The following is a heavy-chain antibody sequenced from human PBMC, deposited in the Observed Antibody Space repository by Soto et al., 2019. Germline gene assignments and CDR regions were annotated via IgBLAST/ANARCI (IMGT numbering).Heavy chain of an antibody. Sequence: SETLSLTCTVSGGSISSGDYYWRWIRQPPGKGLEWIGYIYYSGSTYYNPSLKSRVTISVDTSKNQFSLKLSSVTAADTAVYYCARVSYGSGSYTPAYYYYYGMDVWGQGTTVTVSS. CDR3: ARVSYGSGSYTPAYYYYYGMDV. V-gene: IGHV4-30-4*01. J-gene: IGHJ6*02. CDR1: GGSISSGDYY. D-gene: IGHD3-10*01. CDR2: IYYSGST.